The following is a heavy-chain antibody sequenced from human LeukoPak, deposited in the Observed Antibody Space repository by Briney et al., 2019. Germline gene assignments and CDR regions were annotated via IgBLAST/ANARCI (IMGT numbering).Heavy chain of an antibody. V-gene: IGHV3-72*01. CDR2: IRNKANSYTT. CDR3: APHYHASGSYISYYYYGMDV. Sequence: GGSLRLSCAASGFTFSDHYMDWVRQAPGKGLEWVGRIRNKANSYTTEYAASVKGRFTISRDDSKNSLYLQMTSLKTEDTAVYYCAPHYHASGSYISYYYYGMDVWGQGTTVTVSS. J-gene: IGHJ6*02. CDR1: GFTFSDHY. D-gene: IGHD3-10*01.